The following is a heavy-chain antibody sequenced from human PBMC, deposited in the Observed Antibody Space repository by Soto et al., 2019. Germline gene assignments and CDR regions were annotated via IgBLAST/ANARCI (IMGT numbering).Heavy chain of an antibody. CDR2: IIPILGIA. D-gene: IGHD1-26*01. V-gene: IGHV1-69*02. J-gene: IGHJ3*02. CDR1: GYTFNKYP. CDR3: ARFNSGSQIDAFDI. Sequence: SVKVSCKASGYTFNKYPMHWVRQAPGQGLEWMGRIIPILGIANYAQKFQGRVTITADKSTSTAYMELSSLRSEDTAVYYCARFNSGSQIDAFDIWGQGTMVTVSS.